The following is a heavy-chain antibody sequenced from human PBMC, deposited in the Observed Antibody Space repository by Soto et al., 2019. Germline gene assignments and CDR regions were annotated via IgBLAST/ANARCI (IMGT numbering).Heavy chain of an antibody. D-gene: IGHD1-1*01. CDR1: GGFVTSGSYY. CDR2: MSHSGGT. CDR3: ARVERGTATTGVDAFDI. Sequence: QVQLQQWGAGLLKPSETLSLTCAVYGGFVTSGSYYWSWIRQPPGKGLEWIGEMSHSGGTHFNPSLKGRVTIAGDTSKNEFTLKMGSVNAADPALDYWARVERGTATTGVDAFDIWGPGTMVTVSS. V-gene: IGHV4-34*01. J-gene: IGHJ3*02.